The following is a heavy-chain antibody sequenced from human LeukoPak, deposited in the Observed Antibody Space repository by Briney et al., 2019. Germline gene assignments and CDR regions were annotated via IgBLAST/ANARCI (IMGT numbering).Heavy chain of an antibody. CDR1: GGTFSSYA. Sequence: SVKVSCKASGGTFSSYAISWVRQAPGQGLEWMGGIIPIFSTANYAQKFQGRVTITADESTSTAYMELRSLRSDDTAVYYCARDRKGRYYDSSGYSDAFDIWGQGTMVTVSS. CDR2: IIPIFSTA. D-gene: IGHD3-22*01. J-gene: IGHJ3*02. V-gene: IGHV1-69*13. CDR3: ARDRKGRYYDSSGYSDAFDI.